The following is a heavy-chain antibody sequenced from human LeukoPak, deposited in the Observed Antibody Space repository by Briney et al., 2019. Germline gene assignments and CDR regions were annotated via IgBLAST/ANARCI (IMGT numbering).Heavy chain of an antibody. CDR1: GGPISSSSYY. Sequence: SETLSLTCTVSGGPISSSSYYWGWIRQPPGKGLEWIGSIYYSGSTYYNPSLKSRVTISVDTSKNQFSLKLSSVTAADTAVYYCARSDYLSFDPWGQGTLVTVSS. V-gene: IGHV4-39*01. J-gene: IGHJ5*02. D-gene: IGHD2/OR15-2a*01. CDR2: IYYSGST. CDR3: ARSDYLSFDP.